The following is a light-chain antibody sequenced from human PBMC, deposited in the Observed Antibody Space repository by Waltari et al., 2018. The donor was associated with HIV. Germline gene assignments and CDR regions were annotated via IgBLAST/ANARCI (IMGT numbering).Light chain of an antibody. CDR1: SSNIGIIY. Sequence: QSMLTQPPSVSAAPGQKVTISCSGSSSNIGIIYVSWYRQLPGTAPKLLMYDNDKRPSGIPDRFSGSKSGTSATLGITGLQTGDEADYYCGTWDSSLSVWLFGGGTKLTVL. CDR3: GTWDSSLSVWL. J-gene: IGLJ3*02. V-gene: IGLV1-51*01. CDR2: DND.